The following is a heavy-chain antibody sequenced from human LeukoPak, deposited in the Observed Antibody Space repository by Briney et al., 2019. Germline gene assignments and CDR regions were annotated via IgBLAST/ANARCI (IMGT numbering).Heavy chain of an antibody. V-gene: IGHV3-21*01. CDR1: GFIFSSHN. J-gene: IGHJ4*02. CDR3: ARGKPLDY. CDR2: ISGGSAYI. Sequence: GGSLRLSCAASGFIFSSHNMNWVRQAPGKGLEWVSSISGGSAYIYFADSVKGRFTISRDNAMNSLYLQMNSLRAEDTGVYYCARGKPLDYWGQGTLVTVSS.